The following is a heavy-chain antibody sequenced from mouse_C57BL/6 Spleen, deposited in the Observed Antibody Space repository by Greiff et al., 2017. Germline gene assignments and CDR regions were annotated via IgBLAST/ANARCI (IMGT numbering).Heavy chain of an antibody. CDR2: IYPRSGNT. CDR3: ARGGENAMDY. D-gene: IGHD2-13*01. J-gene: IGHJ4*01. CDR1: GYTFTSYG. Sequence: VKLQESGAELARPGASVKLSCKASGYTFTSYGISWVKQRTGQGLEWIGEIYPRSGNTYYNEKFKGKATLTADKSSSTAYMELRSLTSEDSAVYFCARGGENAMDYWGQGTSVTVSS. V-gene: IGHV1-81*01.